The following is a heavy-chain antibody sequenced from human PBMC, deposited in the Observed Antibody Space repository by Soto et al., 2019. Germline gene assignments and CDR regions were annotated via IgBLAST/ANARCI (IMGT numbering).Heavy chain of an antibody. D-gene: IGHD5-12*01. CDR2: IYYSGST. V-gene: IGHV4-31*03. J-gene: IGHJ3*02. CDR1: GGSVSSGAYY. CDR3: ARARLRAVYAFDI. Sequence: SETLSLTCTVSGGSVSSGAYYWTWIRQRPGKGLEWIGYIYYSGSTYYSPSLKSRLSISLDTSKNQFSLRLSSVTAADTAMYYCARARLRAVYAFDIWGQGTMVTV.